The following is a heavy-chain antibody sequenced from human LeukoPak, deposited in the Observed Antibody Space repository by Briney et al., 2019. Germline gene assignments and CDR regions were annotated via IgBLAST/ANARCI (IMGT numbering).Heavy chain of an antibody. D-gene: IGHD2-15*01. J-gene: IGHJ4*01. CDR2: FGGSGTST. CDR1: GFSFSSYD. V-gene: IGHV3-23*01. CDR3: AKGSSCDY. Sequence: PSGGSLRPSCAASGFSFSSYDMTWVRQAPGKGLEWVSTFGGSGTSTYYADSVKGRFTISRDNSKNTLYLQMNGLRAEDTAVYYYAKGSSCDYWGQGTLVTVSS.